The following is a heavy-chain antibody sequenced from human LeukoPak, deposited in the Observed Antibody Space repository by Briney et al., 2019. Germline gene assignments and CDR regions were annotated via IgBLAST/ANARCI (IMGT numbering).Heavy chain of an antibody. J-gene: IGHJ3*02. CDR3: AKDSDYYGSGSYFHDAFDI. CDR2: ISWNSGSI. D-gene: IGHD3-10*01. Sequence: GGSLRLSCAASGFTFDDYAMHWVRQAPGKGLEWVSGISWNSGSIGYADSVKGRFTISRDNAKNSLYLQMNSLRVEDTALYYCAKDSDYYGSGSYFHDAFDIWGQGTMVTVSS. V-gene: IGHV3-9*01. CDR1: GFTFDDYA.